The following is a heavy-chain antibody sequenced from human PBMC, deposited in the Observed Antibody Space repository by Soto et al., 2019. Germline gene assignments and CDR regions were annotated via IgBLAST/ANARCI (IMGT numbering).Heavy chain of an antibody. CDR1: GFTFSSYW. CDR3: ARGGYYYDSSGDFDY. V-gene: IGHV3-7*01. J-gene: IGHJ4*02. CDR2: IKQDGSEK. D-gene: IGHD3-22*01. Sequence: EVQLVESGGGLVQPGGSLRLSCAASGFTFSSYWMSWVRQAPGKGLEWVANIKQDGSEKYYVDSVKGRFTISRDNAKNSLYLQMNGLRAEDTAVYYCARGGYYYDSSGDFDYWGQGTLVTVSS.